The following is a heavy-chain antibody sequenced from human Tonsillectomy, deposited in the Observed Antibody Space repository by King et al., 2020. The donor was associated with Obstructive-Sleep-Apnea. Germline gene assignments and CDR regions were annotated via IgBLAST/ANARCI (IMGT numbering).Heavy chain of an antibody. CDR2: ISSSSSYI. J-gene: IGHJ6*02. V-gene: IGHV3-21*01. CDR3: ARDWKDIVVVPAEYYYYYYGMDV. CDR1: GFTFSSYS. D-gene: IGHD2-2*01. Sequence: VQLVESGGGLVKPGGSLRLSCAASGFTFSSYSMNWVRQAPGKGLEWVSSISSSSSYIYYADSVKGRFSISRDNAKNSLYLQMNSLRAEDTAVYYCARDWKDIVVVPAEYYYYYYGMDVWGQGTTVTVSS.